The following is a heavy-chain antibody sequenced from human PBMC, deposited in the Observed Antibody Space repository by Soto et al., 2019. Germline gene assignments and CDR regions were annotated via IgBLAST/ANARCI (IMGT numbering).Heavy chain of an antibody. Sequence: QVQLVESGGGLVKPGGSLRLSCAASGFTFSDYYMSWIRQDPGKGLEWVSYLSSSGSTIYYADSVKGRFTISRDNAKNSLYLQMNSLRAEDTAVYYCARAQRRLHFDAFDIWGQGTMVTVSS. J-gene: IGHJ3*02. CDR2: LSSSGSTI. D-gene: IGHD3-16*01. CDR1: GFTFSDYY. V-gene: IGHV3-11*01. CDR3: ARAQRRLHFDAFDI.